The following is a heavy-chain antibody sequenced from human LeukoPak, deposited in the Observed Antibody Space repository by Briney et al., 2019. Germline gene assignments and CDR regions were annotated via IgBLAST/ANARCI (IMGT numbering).Heavy chain of an antibody. CDR3: ARTPGYVWGSYRQDDY. CDR2: IYYSGST. V-gene: IGHV4-39*01. J-gene: IGHJ4*02. D-gene: IGHD3-16*02. CDR1: GGSISSSSYC. Sequence: SETLSLTCTVSGGSISSSSYCWGWIRQPPGKGLEWIGSIYYSGSTYYNPSLKSRVTISVDTSKNQFSLKLSSVTAADTAVYYCARTPGYVWGSYRQDDYWGQGTLVTVSS.